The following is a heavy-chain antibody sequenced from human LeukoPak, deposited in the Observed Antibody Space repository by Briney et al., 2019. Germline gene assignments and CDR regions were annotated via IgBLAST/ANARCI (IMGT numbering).Heavy chain of an antibody. CDR2: ISAYNGNT. V-gene: IGHV1-18*01. D-gene: IGHD3-10*01. J-gene: IGHJ4*02. CDR3: ARVVGGTMVRGVIVFDY. CDR1: GYTFTSYG. Sequence: ASVKVSCKASGYTFTSYGISWVRQAPGQGLEWMGWISAYNGNTNYAQKLQGRVTMTTDTSTSTAYMELSRLRSDDTAVYYCARVVGGTMVRGVIVFDYWGQGTLVTVSS.